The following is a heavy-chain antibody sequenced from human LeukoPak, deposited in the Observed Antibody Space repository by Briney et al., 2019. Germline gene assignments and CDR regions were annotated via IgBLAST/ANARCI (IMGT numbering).Heavy chain of an antibody. D-gene: IGHD5-24*01. CDR2: IIPIFGTA. CDR1: GGTFSSYA. V-gene: IGHV1-69*05. J-gene: IGHJ4*02. CDR3: ARDRAGGYNYGGYFDY. Sequence: SVKVSCKASGGTFSSYAISWVRQAPGQGLEWMGGIIPIFGTANYAQKFQGRVTITTDESTSTAYMELSSLRSEDTAVYYCARDRAGGYNYGGYFDYWGQGTLVTVSS.